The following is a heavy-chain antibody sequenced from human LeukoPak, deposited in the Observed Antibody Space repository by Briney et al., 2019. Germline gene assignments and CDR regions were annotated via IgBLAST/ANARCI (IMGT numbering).Heavy chain of an antibody. CDR1: GGSISSGDYY. D-gene: IGHD3-10*01. Sequence: SVTLSLTCTVSGGSISSGDYYWSWIRQPPGKGLEWIGYIYYSGSTYYNPSLKSRVTISVDTSKNQFSLKLSSVTAADTAVYYCARDTPPMVRGVPHLVGMDVWGQGTTVTVSS. V-gene: IGHV4-30-4*01. J-gene: IGHJ6*02. CDR2: IYYSGST. CDR3: ARDTPPMVRGVPHLVGMDV.